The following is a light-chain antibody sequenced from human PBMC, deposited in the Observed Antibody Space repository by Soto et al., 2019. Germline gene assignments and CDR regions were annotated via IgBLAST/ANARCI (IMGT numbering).Light chain of an antibody. V-gene: IGKV3-15*01. CDR1: QSVSTN. CDR3: QQYDNWPPIT. Sequence: EVVMTQSPATLSVSPGESATLSCRASQSVSTNLAWYQQKPGQAPRLLIYFVSTRATGVPPRFSGSGSGTEFTLTISNLQSEDFAVYYCQQYDNWPPITFGQGTRLEIK. J-gene: IGKJ5*01. CDR2: FVS.